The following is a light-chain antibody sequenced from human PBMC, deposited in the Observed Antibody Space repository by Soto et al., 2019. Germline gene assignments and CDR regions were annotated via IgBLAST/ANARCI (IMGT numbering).Light chain of an antibody. CDR2: GAS. J-gene: IGKJ3*01. Sequence: EIVLTQSPGTLSLSPGERATLSCRASQSVSSSYLAWYQQKPGQAPRLLIYGASSRATGITDRFSGSVSGTDFTLTISRLWPEDFAVYYCQQYGSSPFTFGPGTKVYI. V-gene: IGKV3-20*01. CDR1: QSVSSSY. CDR3: QQYGSSPFT.